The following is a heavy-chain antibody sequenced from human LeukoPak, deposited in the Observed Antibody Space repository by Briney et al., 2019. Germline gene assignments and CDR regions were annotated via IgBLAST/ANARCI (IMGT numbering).Heavy chain of an antibody. CDR1: GYSISSGYY. D-gene: IGHD3-10*01. J-gene: IGHJ4*02. V-gene: IGHV4-38-2*01. CDR3: ARQRGSGTYSAYYFDY. CDR2: THHSGGT. Sequence: SETLSLTCAVSGYSISSGYYWGWIRQPPGKGLEWIESTHHSGGTYYNPSHKSRITISVDTSKNQFSLKLTSVTAADTAVYYCARQRGSGTYSAYYFDYWGQGTLVTVSS.